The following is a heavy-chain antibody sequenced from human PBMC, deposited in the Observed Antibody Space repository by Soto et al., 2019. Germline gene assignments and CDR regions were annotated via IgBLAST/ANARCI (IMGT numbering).Heavy chain of an antibody. V-gene: IGHV1-69*13. Sequence: ASVKVSCKASGYTFTSYGISWVRQAPGQGLEWMGGIIPIFGTANYAQRFQGRVTITADESTSTAYMELSSLRSEDTAVYYCVRDPSSGYRSFDYWGQGTLVTVSS. CDR2: IIPIFGTA. J-gene: IGHJ4*02. CDR1: GYTFTSYG. D-gene: IGHD3-22*01. CDR3: VRDPSSGYRSFDY.